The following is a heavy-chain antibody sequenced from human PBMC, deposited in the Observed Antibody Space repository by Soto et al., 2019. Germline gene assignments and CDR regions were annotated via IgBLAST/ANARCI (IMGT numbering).Heavy chain of an antibody. Sequence: SETLSLTCTVSGGSISSSSYYWGWIRQPPGKGLEWIGSIYYSGSTYYNPSLKSRVTISVDTSKNQFSLKLSSVTAADTAVYYCAREGWGFIDYWGQGTLVTVSS. V-gene: IGHV4-39*07. J-gene: IGHJ4*02. CDR1: GGSISSSSYY. CDR2: IYYSGST. CDR3: AREGWGFIDY. D-gene: IGHD6-19*01.